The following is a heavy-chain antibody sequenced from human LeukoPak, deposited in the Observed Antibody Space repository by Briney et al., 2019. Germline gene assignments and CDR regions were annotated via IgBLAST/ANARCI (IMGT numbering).Heavy chain of an antibody. CDR1: GYTFTGYY. CDR2: INPNSGGT. CDR3: ARLLATVREYYYYYMDV. Sequence: GASVKVSCKASGYTFTGYYMHWVRQAPGQGLEWMGWINPNSGGTNYAQKSQGRVTMTRDTSISTAYMELSRLRSDDTAVYYCARLLATVREYYYYYMDVWGKGTTVTVSS. J-gene: IGHJ6*03. V-gene: IGHV1-2*02. D-gene: IGHD4-17*01.